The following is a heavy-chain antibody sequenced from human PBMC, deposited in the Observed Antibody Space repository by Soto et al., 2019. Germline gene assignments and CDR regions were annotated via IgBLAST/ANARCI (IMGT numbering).Heavy chain of an antibody. J-gene: IGHJ3*02. D-gene: IGHD6-13*01. V-gene: IGHV1-8*01. Sequence: ASVKVSCKASGYTFTSYDINWVRQATGQGLEWMGWMNPNNGNTGYAQKFQGRVTMTRNTSISTAYMELSSLRSEDTAVYYCARSKVAAAGRAFDIWGQGTMVTVSS. CDR1: GYTFTSYD. CDR2: MNPNNGNT. CDR3: ARSKVAAAGRAFDI.